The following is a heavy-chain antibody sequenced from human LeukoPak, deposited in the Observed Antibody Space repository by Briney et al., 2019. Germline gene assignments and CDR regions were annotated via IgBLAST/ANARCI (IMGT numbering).Heavy chain of an antibody. Sequence: SETLSLTCTVSGGSISSYYWSWIRQPAGKGLEWIGRIHSSGSSNYNPSLESRVTMSVDTSKNQFTLRLTSVTAADTAVYYCARARTGCSSSVCYGIDYWGRETGVTVSS. J-gene: IGHJ4*02. CDR3: ARARTGCSSSVCYGIDY. CDR2: IHSSGSS. CDR1: GGSISSYY. D-gene: IGHD2-2*01. V-gene: IGHV4-4*07.